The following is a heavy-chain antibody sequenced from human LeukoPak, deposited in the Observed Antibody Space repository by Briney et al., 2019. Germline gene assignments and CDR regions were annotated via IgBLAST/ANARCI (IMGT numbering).Heavy chain of an antibody. CDR1: GGSISSYY. D-gene: IGHD1-26*01. J-gene: IGHJ3*02. Sequence: SETLSLTCTVSGGSISSYYWSWIWQPPGKGLEWIGYIYYSGSTNYNPSLKSRVTISVDTSKNQFSLKLSSVTAADTAVYYCARDPLGYDAFDIWGQGTMVTVSS. V-gene: IGHV4-59*01. CDR3: ARDPLGYDAFDI. CDR2: IYYSGST.